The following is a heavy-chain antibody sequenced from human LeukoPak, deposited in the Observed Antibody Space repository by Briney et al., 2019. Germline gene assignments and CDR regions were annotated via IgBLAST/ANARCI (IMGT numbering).Heavy chain of an antibody. CDR2: IIPIFGTA. Sequence: ASVKVSCKASGGTFSSYAISWVRQAPGQGLEWMGGIIPIFGTANYAQKFQGRVTITADESTSTAYMELSSLRSEDTAVYYCARVVIIRGYHDYWGQGTLVTVSS. D-gene: IGHD3-3*01. V-gene: IGHV1-69*13. CDR1: GGTFSSYA. J-gene: IGHJ4*02. CDR3: ARVVIIRGYHDY.